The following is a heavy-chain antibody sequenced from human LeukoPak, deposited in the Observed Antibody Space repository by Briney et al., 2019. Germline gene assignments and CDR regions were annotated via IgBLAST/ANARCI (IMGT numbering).Heavy chain of an antibody. Sequence: GGSLRLSCAASGFTFSSYSMHWVRQAPGNGLEWVAVISFDGSNKYYADSVKGRFTISRDNSKNTLYLQMNSLRAEDTAVYYCARDHPFDPTTVVTELGLFDIWGQGTMVTVSS. V-gene: IGHV3-30-3*01. CDR3: ARDHPFDPTTVVTELGLFDI. D-gene: IGHD4-23*01. CDR1: GFTFSSYS. J-gene: IGHJ3*02. CDR2: ISFDGSNK.